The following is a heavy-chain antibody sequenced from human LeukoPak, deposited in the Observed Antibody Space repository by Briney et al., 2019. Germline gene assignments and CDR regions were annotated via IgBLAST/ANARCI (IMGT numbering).Heavy chain of an antibody. V-gene: IGHV4-39*01. Sequence: SGTLSLTCIISDDSISSSTYYWGCIRQPPGKGLEWIGSIYYSRSTYYNPSINSRVTISVDTSKNQFSLKLSSVTAADTAVYYCARQTWEPPREFDYWGQGTLVTVSS. CDR2: IYYSRST. J-gene: IGHJ4*02. CDR1: DDSISSSTYY. CDR3: ARQTWEPPREFDY. D-gene: IGHD1-14*01.